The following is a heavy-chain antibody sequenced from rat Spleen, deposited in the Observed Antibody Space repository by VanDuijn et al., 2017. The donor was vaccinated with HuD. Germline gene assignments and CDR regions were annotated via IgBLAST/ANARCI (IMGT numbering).Heavy chain of an antibody. Sequence: EVQLVESGGGLVQPGRSMKLSCAASGFTFSSFPMAWVRQAPTKGLEWVATISTTRGSTYYRDSVKGRFTSSRDNAKSTLYLQMDSLRSEETAKYYCARQNWPYYFDYWGQGVMLTVSS. CDR1: GFTFSSFP. CDR2: ISTTRGST. CDR3: ARQNWPYYFDY. J-gene: IGHJ2*01. V-gene: IGHV5-46*01. D-gene: IGHD5-1*01.